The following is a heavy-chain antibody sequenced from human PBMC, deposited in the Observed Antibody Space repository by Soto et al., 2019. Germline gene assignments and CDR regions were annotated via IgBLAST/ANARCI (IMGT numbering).Heavy chain of an antibody. CDR2: IYPGDSDT. V-gene: IGHV5-51*01. CDR3: ATSAVAGTRSFDY. D-gene: IGHD6-19*01. J-gene: IGHJ4*02. CDR1: GGTFSSYA. Sequence: KVSCKASGGTFSSYAISWVRQAPGQGLEWMGIIYPGDSDTRYSPSFQGQVTISADKSISTAYLQWSSLKASDTAMYYCATSAVAGTRSFDYWGQGTLVTVSS.